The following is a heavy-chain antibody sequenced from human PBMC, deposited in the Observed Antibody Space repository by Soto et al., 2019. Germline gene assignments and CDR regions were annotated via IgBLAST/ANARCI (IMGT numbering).Heavy chain of an antibody. V-gene: IGHV4-30-4*01. CDR3: ARERDGGMDA. Sequence: QVQLQESGPGLVKPSQTLSLTCTVSGGSISSGDYYWSWIRQPPGKGLEWIGYIYYSGSTFYNPSLKSRVTKSVDTSKHQFPLNLSSVTSADTAVYYCARERDGGMDAWGQGTTVTVSS. CDR2: IYYSGST. CDR1: GGSISSGDYY. J-gene: IGHJ6*02.